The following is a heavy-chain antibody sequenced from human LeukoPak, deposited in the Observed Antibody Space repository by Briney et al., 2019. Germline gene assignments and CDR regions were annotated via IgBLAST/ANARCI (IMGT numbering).Heavy chain of an antibody. V-gene: IGHV3-30-3*01. J-gene: IGHJ4*02. CDR3: ARDYYDSSGYYLSPLDY. D-gene: IGHD3-22*01. Sequence: PAGGSLRLSCAASGFTFSSYAMHWVRQAPGKGLEWVAVISYDGSNKYYADSMKGRFTISRDNSKNTLYLQMNSLRAEDTAVYYCARDYYDSSGYYLSPLDYWGQGTLVTVSS. CDR1: GFTFSSYA. CDR2: ISYDGSNK.